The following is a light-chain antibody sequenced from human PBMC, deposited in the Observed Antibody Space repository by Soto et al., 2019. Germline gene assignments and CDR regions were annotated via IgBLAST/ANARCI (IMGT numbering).Light chain of an antibody. J-gene: IGKJ1*01. CDR1: QSIDVW. V-gene: IGKV1-5*03. CDR3: QQYNVYWT. CDR2: KAS. Sequence: DIHMAQSPSTLSASVGDRVTITCRASQSIDVWLAWYQQKAGKAPKLLIYKASTLESGVPSRFSGSGSGTEFTLTISILQPDDFATYYCQQYNVYWTFGQGTKVEIK.